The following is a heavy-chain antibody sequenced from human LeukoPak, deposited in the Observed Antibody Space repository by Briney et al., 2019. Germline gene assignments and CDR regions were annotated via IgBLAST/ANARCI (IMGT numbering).Heavy chain of an antibody. D-gene: IGHD2-15*01. V-gene: IGHV3-21*01. Sequence: GGSLRLSCAASGFAFSSYSMNWVRQAPGKGLEWVSSISSSSIYIYYADSVKGRFTISRDNAKNSLYLQMNSLRAEDTAVYYCARSPAAKSPSDYWGQGTLVTVSS. CDR1: GFAFSSYS. J-gene: IGHJ4*02. CDR3: ARSPAAKSPSDY. CDR2: ISSSSIYI.